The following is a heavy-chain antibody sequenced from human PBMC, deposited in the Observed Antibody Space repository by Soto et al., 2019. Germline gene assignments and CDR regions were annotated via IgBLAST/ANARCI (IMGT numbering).Heavy chain of an antibody. V-gene: IGHV4-31*03. CDR3: ATSLEYDFWRDVGGHYYFDQ. J-gene: IGHJ4*02. D-gene: IGHD3-3*01. Sequence: SETLSLTCTVSGGSISTGGYYWSWIRQYPGKGLEWLGYIDGSGYTFYNPSLQSRLTLSMDTSKNQFSLKLSSATAADTAVYFCATSLEYDFWRDVGGHYYFDQWGQGILVTVSS. CDR1: GGSISTGGYY. CDR2: IDGSGYT.